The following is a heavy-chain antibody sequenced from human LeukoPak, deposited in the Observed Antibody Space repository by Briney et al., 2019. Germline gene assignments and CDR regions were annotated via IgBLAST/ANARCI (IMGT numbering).Heavy chain of an antibody. V-gene: IGHV4-59*01. J-gene: IGHJ5*02. CDR1: GGSISSYY. Sequence: SETLSLTCTVSGGSISSYYWSWIRQPPGKGLEWIGYIYYSGSTNYNPPLKSRVTISVDTSKNQFSLKLSSVTAADTAVYYCARVVSGDYERWFDPWGQGTLVTVSS. D-gene: IGHD4-17*01. CDR2: IYYSGST. CDR3: ARVVSGDYERWFDP.